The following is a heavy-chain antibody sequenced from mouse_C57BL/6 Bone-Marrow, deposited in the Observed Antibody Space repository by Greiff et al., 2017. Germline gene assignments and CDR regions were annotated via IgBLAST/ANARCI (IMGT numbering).Heavy chain of an antibody. CDR3: ARGVTTVVATDY. D-gene: IGHD1-1*01. Sequence: QVQLQQSGAELARPGASVKLSCKASGYTFTSYGISWVKQRTGQGLEWIGEIYPRSGSTYYNEKFKGKATLTADKSSSTAYMELRSLTSEDSAVYFCARGVTTVVATDYWGQGTTLTVSS. CDR1: GYTFTSYG. CDR2: IYPRSGST. J-gene: IGHJ2*01. V-gene: IGHV1-81*01.